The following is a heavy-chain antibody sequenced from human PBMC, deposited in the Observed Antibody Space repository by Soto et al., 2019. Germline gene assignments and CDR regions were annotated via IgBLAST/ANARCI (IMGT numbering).Heavy chain of an antibody. Sequence: EVQLVESGGGLVQPGRSLRLSCAASGFTFDDYAMHWVRQAPGKGLEWVSGISWNSGSIGYADSVKGRFTISRDNAKNSLYLQMNSLRAEDTALYYCAKDIYSGYDLWAFDIWGQGTMVTVSS. CDR2: ISWNSGSI. J-gene: IGHJ3*02. D-gene: IGHD5-12*01. CDR1: GFTFDDYA. V-gene: IGHV3-9*01. CDR3: AKDIYSGYDLWAFDI.